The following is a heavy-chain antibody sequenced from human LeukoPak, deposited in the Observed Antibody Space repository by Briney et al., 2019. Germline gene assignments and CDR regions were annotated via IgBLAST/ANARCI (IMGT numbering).Heavy chain of an antibody. CDR1: GGSISSYY. CDR2: IYYSGST. V-gene: IGHV4-59*01. CDR3: ARDTWFDP. Sequence: NSSETLSLTCTVSGGSISSYYWSWIRQPPGKGLEWIGYIYYSGSTNYNPSLKSRVTISVDTSKNQFSLKLSSVTAADTAVYYCARDTWFDPWGQGTLVTVPS. J-gene: IGHJ5*02.